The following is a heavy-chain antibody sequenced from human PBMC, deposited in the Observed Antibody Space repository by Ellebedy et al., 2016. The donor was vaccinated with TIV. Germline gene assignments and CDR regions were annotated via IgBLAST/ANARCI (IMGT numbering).Heavy chain of an antibody. CDR1: GFTFSSYG. CDR3: AREAGTSGWYSGFQH. CDR2: IKQDGSEK. V-gene: IGHV3-7*01. J-gene: IGHJ1*01. D-gene: IGHD6-19*01. Sequence: GESLKISCAASGFTFSSYGMHWVRQAPGKGLEWVANIKQDGSEKYYVDSVKGRFTISRDDAKNSLYLQMNSLRAEDTAVYYCAREAGTSGWYSGFQHWGQGTLVTVSS.